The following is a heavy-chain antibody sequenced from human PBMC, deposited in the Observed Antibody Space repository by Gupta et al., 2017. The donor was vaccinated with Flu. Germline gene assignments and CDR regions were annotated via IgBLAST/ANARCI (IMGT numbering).Heavy chain of an antibody. J-gene: IGHJ5*02. CDR3: ARGREDRRIRINCSSTSCQHQGWFDP. CDR2: INHSGST. Sequence: QVQLQQWGAGLLKPSETLSLTCAVYGGSFSGYYWSWIRQPPGKGLEWIGEINHSGSTNYNPSLKSRVTISVDTSKNQFSLKLSSVTAADTAVYYCARGREDRRIRINCSSTSCQHQGWFDPWGQGTLVTVSS. V-gene: IGHV4-34*01. CDR1: GGSFSGYY. D-gene: IGHD2-2*01.